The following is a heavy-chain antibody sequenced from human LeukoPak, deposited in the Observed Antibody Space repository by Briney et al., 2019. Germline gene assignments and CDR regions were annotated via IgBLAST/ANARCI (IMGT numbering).Heavy chain of an antibody. J-gene: IGHJ4*02. Sequence: ASVKVSCKASGYTFTSYGIIWVRQAPGQGLEWMGWISAYNGNTNYAQKLQGRVTMTTDTSSTTAYMELRSLRSDDTAVYYCARGGAAAAVLQLDYWGQGTLVTVSS. V-gene: IGHV1-18*01. CDR3: ARGGAAAAVLQLDY. D-gene: IGHD6-13*01. CDR1: GYTFTSYG. CDR2: ISAYNGNT.